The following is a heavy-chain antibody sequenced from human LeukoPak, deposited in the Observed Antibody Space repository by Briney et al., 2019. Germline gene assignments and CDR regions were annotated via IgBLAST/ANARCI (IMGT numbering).Heavy chain of an antibody. CDR1: VGFLSSYY. J-gene: IGHJ5*02. V-gene: IGHV4-59*01. D-gene: IGHD3-10*01. CDR3: ARDRHGSGSAHSFDP. Sequence: SETLSLTCIVSVGFLSSYYWSWLRQPPGKGLEWIGYIYHSGSTNYNPSLKSRVTISVDTSTNHFSLKLSSVTAADTAVYDCARDRHGSGSAHSFDPWGQGTMVTVSS. CDR2: IYHSGST.